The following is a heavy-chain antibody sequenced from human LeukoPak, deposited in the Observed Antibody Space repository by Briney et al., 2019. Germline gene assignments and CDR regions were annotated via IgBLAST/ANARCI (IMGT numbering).Heavy chain of an antibody. CDR1: GYTFTGYS. J-gene: IGHJ4*02. V-gene: IGHV1-2*02. CDR2: INPNSGGT. D-gene: IGHD3-22*01. Sequence: ASVKVSCKASGYTFTGYSMHWVRQAPGQGLEWMGWINPNSGGTNYAQKFQGRVTMTRDTSISTAYMELSRLRSDDTAVFYCAGNAYYYDNSAGTFDFWGQGTLVTVSS. CDR3: AGNAYYYDNSAGTFDF.